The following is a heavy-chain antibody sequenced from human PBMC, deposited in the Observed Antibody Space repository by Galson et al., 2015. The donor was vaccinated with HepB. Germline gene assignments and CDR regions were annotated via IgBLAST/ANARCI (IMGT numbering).Heavy chain of an antibody. J-gene: IGHJ4*02. D-gene: IGHD2-15*01. V-gene: IGHV2-70*11. CDR2: IDWDDDK. Sequence: PALVKPTQTLTLTCTFSGFSLSTSGMCVSWIRQPPGKALEWLARIDWDDDKYYSTSLKTRLTISKDTSKNQVVLTMTNMDPVDTATYYCVRILVYCSGGSCGGEVDYWGQGTLVTVSS. CDR1: GFSLSTSGMC. CDR3: VRILVYCSGGSCGGEVDY.